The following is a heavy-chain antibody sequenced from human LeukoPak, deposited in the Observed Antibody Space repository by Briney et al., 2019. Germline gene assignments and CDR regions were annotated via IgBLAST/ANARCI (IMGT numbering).Heavy chain of an antibody. D-gene: IGHD6-13*01. CDR2: IIPILGIA. CDR1: GGTFSSYT. CDR3: ARSFGIAAAGLDY. J-gene: IGHJ4*02. V-gene: IGHV1-69*02. Sequence: SAKVSCKASGGTFSSYTISWVRQAPGQGLEWMGRIIPILGIANYAQKFQGRVTITADKSTSTAYMELSSLRSEDTAVYYCARSFGIAAAGLDYWGQGTLVTVSS.